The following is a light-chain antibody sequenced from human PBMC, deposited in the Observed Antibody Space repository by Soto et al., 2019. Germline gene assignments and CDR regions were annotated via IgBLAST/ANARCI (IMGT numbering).Light chain of an antibody. CDR2: DVS. CDR1: ISDVGGYNY. J-gene: IGLJ1*01. Sequence: QSVPTEPASVSGSPGQSITISCTGTISDVGGYNYVSWYQQHPGKAPKLMIYDVSNRPSGVSNRFSGSKSGNTAPLTISGLQAEDEADYYCSSYTSSSTYVFGTGTKVTVL. V-gene: IGLV2-14*03. CDR3: SSYTSSSTYV.